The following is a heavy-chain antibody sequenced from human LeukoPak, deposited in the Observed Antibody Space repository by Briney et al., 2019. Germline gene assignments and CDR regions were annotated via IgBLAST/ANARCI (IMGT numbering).Heavy chain of an antibody. V-gene: IGHV3-20*04. J-gene: IGHJ4*02. Sequence: GGSLRLSCAASGFTFDDYDMNWVRQAPGKGLEWVFGINWNGGSTGYADSVKGRFTISRDNAKNSLYLQMNSLRAEDTALYYCAKRDGVFWGQGTLVTVSS. CDR3: AKRDGVF. CDR2: INWNGGST. D-gene: IGHD2-8*01. CDR1: GFTFDDYD.